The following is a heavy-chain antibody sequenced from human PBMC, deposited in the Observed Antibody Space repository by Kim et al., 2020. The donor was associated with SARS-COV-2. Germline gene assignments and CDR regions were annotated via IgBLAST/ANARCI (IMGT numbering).Heavy chain of an antibody. Sequence: VCVRSRITIDPDTSKNQFSLQLNSVTPEDTAVYYCARERDYGGNSADFDYWGQGTLVTVSS. CDR3: ARERDYGGNSADFDY. D-gene: IGHD4-17*01. J-gene: IGHJ4*02. V-gene: IGHV6-1*01.